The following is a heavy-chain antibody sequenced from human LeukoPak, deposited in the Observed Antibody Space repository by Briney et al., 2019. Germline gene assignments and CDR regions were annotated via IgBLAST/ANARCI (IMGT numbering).Heavy chain of an antibody. J-gene: IGHJ3*02. D-gene: IGHD1-14*01. CDR3: ARQPGGTAAFDI. Sequence: SETLSLTCTVSGGSINSYYWSWIRQPPGKGLVWIGYIYYAGGETNYNPSLKSRLTISVDTSKNQFSLMLTSVTAADTAVYYCARQPGGTAAFDIWAQGTMVTVSS. CDR1: GGSINSYY. V-gene: IGHV4-59*08. CDR2: IYYAGGET.